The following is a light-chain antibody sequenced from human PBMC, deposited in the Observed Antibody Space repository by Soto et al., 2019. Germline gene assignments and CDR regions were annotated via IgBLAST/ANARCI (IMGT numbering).Light chain of an antibody. CDR3: QQYFSAPLT. V-gene: IGKV4-1*01. J-gene: IGKJ4*01. Sequence: DIVMTQSPDSLAVSLGERATINCKSSQSILSSSNNKNYLAWYQQRPGQPPKLLIYWASTRQSGVPDRISGSGSGADFTLTISSLQAEDVAVYYCQQYFSAPLTFGEGPRWRS. CDR1: QSILSSSNNKNY. CDR2: WAS.